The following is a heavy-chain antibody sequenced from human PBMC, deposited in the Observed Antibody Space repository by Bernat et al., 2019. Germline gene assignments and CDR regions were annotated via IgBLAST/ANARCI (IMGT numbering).Heavy chain of an antibody. CDR2: IYHSGST. CDR3: ARRVHYSYAFDI. J-gene: IGHJ3*02. CDR1: GYSISSGYY. Sequence: QLQESGPGLVKPSETLSLTCVVSGYSISSGYYWGWIRQPAGKGLEWIGTIYHSGSTYYNPSLKSRVTISVDTSKNQFSLKLSSVTAADTAVYYCARRVHYSYAFDIWGQGTVVTVSS. V-gene: IGHV4-38-2*01. D-gene: IGHD2-15*01.